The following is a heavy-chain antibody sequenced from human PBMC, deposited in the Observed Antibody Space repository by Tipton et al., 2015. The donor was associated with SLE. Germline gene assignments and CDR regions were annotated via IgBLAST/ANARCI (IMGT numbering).Heavy chain of an antibody. Sequence: GLVKPSETLSVTCSVSGVPIDNHYWTWIRQPPGGGLECIGYVPFSGTTRYNPSLKSRVTLSVDTSKNQFSLKLSSVTAADTAVYYCARVAQGTLTVYSIDYWGQGTLVTVSS. CDR2: VPFSGTT. D-gene: IGHD2-15*01. J-gene: IGHJ4*02. CDR3: ARVAQGTLTVYSIDY. CDR1: GVPIDNHY. V-gene: IGHV4-59*11.